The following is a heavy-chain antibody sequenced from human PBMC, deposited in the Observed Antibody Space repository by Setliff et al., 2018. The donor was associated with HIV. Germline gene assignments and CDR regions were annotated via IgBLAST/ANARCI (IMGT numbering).Heavy chain of an antibody. Sequence: PGGSLRLSCVASGFTFSTFGMNWVRQAPGKGLEWVSSISSSGSYIYDADSLKGRFTISRDNAKNSLYLQMNSLRVEDTAVYYCSRDRVPYCSGDNCHDFDYWGQGTLVTVSS. CDR3: SRDRVPYCSGDNCHDFDY. CDR2: ISSSGSYI. D-gene: IGHD2-15*01. V-gene: IGHV3-21*01. CDR1: GFTFSTFG. J-gene: IGHJ4*02.